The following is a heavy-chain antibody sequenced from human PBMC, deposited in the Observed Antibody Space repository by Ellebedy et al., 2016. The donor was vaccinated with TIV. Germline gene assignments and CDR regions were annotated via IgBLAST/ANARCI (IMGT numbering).Heavy chain of an antibody. D-gene: IGHD6-13*01. Sequence: SETLSLXXAVYGGSFSGYYWSWIRQPAGKGLEWIGRIYTSGSTNYNPSLKSRVTMSVDTSKNQFSLKLSSVTAADTAVYYCARDGTAAGHDYWGQGTLVTVSS. V-gene: IGHV4-4*07. CDR1: GGSFSGYY. CDR3: ARDGTAAGHDY. J-gene: IGHJ4*02. CDR2: IYTSGST.